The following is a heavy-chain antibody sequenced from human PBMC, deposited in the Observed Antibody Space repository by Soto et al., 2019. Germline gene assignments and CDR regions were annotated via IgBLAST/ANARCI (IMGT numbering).Heavy chain of an antibody. V-gene: IGHV3-30*14. CDR2: ISYDGSNK. D-gene: IGHD6-13*01. CDR3: AREMGIAAAAANYYYYYGMDV. Sequence: QVQLVESGGGVVQPGRSLRLSCAASGFTFSSYAMHWVRQAPGKGLEWVAVISYDGSNKYYADSVKGRFTISRDNSKNTLYLQMKSLRAEDTDVYYCAREMGIAAAAANYYYYYGMDVWGQGTTVTVSS. J-gene: IGHJ6*02. CDR1: GFTFSSYA.